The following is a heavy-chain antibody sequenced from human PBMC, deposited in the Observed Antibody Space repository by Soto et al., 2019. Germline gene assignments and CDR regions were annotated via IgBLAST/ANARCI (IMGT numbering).Heavy chain of an antibody. V-gene: IGHV3-23*01. D-gene: IGHD3-10*01. CDR2: ISGSGANT. CDR3: AKATAYHGSASYFPFDD. Sequence: EVQLLESGGGLVQPGGSLRLSCAASGFSFSSYAMSWVRQAPGKGLEWVSSISGSGANTYYVDFVKGRFTVSRDNSKKTMYLQMRSLRGENTAVYECAKATAYHGSASYFPFDDWGLGTRVTVSS. J-gene: IGHJ4*02. CDR1: GFSFSSYA.